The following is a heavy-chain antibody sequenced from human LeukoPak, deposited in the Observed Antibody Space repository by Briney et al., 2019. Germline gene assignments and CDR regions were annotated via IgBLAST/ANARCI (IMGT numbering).Heavy chain of an antibody. V-gene: IGHV4-59*08. CDR2: IYSDGRT. CDR3: ARGGLLDV. D-gene: IGHD3-16*01. Sequence: SETLSLTCTVSGASISPNYWSWIRQFPGKGLEWIGFIYSDGRTEYSPSLKSRVTISVDTSKNQFSLKLRSVTAADTAVYYCARGGLLDVWGKGTTVTVSS. CDR1: GASISPNY. J-gene: IGHJ6*04.